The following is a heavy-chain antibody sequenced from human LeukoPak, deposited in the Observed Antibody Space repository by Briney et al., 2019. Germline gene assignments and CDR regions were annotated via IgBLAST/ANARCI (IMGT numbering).Heavy chain of an antibody. CDR1: GGSISSYY. CDR3: ARDPISSLRFGELSGAFDI. D-gene: IGHD3-10*01. CDR2: IYYSGST. J-gene: IGHJ3*02. Sequence: PSETLSLTCTVSGGSISSYYWSWIRQPPGKGLEWIGYIYYSGSTNYNPSLKSRVTISVDTSKNQFSLKLSSVTAADTAVYYCARDPISSLRFGELSGAFDIWGQGTMVTVSS. V-gene: IGHV4-59*01.